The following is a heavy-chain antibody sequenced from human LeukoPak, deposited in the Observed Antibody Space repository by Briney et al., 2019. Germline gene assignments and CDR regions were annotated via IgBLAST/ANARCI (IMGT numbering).Heavy chain of an antibody. Sequence: GGSLRLSCVASGFTFRSYAMYWVRHAAGKGLVWVSRVQSDGSGAMYADSVMGRFTISRDNAKNTLYLQMDSLTAEDTAVYFCARAQVGAPTDYWGPGTLVTVSS. CDR3: ARAQVGAPTDY. J-gene: IGHJ4*02. V-gene: IGHV3-74*03. D-gene: IGHD1-26*01. CDR1: GFTFRSYA. CDR2: VQSDGSGA.